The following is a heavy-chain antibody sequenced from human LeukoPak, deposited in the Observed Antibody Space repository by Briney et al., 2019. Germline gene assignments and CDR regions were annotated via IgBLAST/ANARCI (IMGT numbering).Heavy chain of an antibody. J-gene: IGHJ4*02. V-gene: IGHV3-74*01. CDR2: ISPDGRTT. D-gene: IGHD4-23*01. CDR3: VGGTSADY. Sequence: GGSLRLSCAVSGFTFNTCAMHWVRQAPGKGLVWVSRISPDGRTTAYADSVKGRFTVSRDNAKNTLFLQMNSLRPEDTSLYYCVGGTSADYWGQGTLVTVSS. CDR1: GFTFNTCA.